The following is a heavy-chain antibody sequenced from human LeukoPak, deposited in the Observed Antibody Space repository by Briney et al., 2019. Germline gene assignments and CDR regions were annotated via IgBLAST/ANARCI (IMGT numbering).Heavy chain of an antibody. Sequence: GGSLRLSCTASAFAFSNHAMSWVRQAPGKGLEWVSSISISGGTTYYADSVKGRFTISRENSKSTLYLQMNNLRADDTAVYYCANEIRPNNYWGQGTLVTVSS. V-gene: IGHV3-23*01. CDR3: ANEIRPNNY. CDR2: ISISGGTT. CDR1: AFAFSNHA. J-gene: IGHJ4*02. D-gene: IGHD2-8*01.